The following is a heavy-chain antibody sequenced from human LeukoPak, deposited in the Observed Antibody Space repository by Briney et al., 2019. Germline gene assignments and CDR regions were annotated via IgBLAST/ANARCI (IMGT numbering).Heavy chain of an antibody. CDR1: GGSITNYY. V-gene: IGHV4-59*01. Sequence: SETLSLTCTVSGGSITNYYWTWIRQPPGKGLEWIGYIHYSGSTNYNPSLKSRVTISVDTSKNQFSLKLSSVTAADTAVYYCASYPTSHWGQGTLVTVSS. CDR2: IHYSGST. J-gene: IGHJ4*02. CDR3: ASYPTSH. D-gene: IGHD2-2*01.